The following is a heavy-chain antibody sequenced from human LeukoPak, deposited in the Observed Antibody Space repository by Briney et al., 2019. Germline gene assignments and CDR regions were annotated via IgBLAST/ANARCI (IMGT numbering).Heavy chain of an antibody. V-gene: IGHV3-23*01. CDR3: AKDPLTGYCSGGSCYSGVYYYMDV. Sequence: GGSLSLPCAPSGLPFSTYALSGSRRAPGKGREGFSPFRGRGVGKYYADSVKGRFTISRDNSKNTLYLQMNSLRAEDTAVYYCAKDPLTGYCSGGSCYSGVYYYMDVWGKGTTVTVSS. CDR1: GLPFSTYA. J-gene: IGHJ6*03. CDR2: FRGRGVGK. D-gene: IGHD2-15*01.